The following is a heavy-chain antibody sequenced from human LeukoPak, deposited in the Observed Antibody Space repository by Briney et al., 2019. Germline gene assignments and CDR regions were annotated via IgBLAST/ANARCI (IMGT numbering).Heavy chain of an antibody. D-gene: IGHD5-12*01. J-gene: IGHJ3*02. CDR3: AKRGEWLRTTPSI. CDR2: FDPEDGET. V-gene: IGHV1-24*01. Sequence: ASVTVSCKVSGYTLTELSMHWVRQAPGKGLEWMGGFDPEDGETIYAQKFQGRVTMTEDTSTDTAYMELSSLRSEDTAVYYCAKRGEWLRTTPSIWGQGTMVTVSS. CDR1: GYTLTELS.